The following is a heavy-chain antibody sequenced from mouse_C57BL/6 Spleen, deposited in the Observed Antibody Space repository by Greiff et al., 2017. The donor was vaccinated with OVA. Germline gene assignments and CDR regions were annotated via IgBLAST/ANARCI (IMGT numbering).Heavy chain of an antibody. J-gene: IGHJ2*01. CDR2: IYPGDGDT. CDR3: ASTVVGLYYFDY. Sequence: VQLQQSGPELVKPGASVKISCKASGYAFSSSWMNWVKQRPGKGLEWIGRIYPGDGDTNYNGKFKGKATLTADKSSSTAYMQLSSLTTEDSAVYFCASTVVGLYYFDYWGQGTTLTVSS. V-gene: IGHV1-82*01. CDR1: GYAFSSSW. D-gene: IGHD1-1*01.